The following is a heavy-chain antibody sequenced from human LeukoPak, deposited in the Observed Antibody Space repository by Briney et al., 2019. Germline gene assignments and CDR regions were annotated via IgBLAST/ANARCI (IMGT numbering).Heavy chain of an antibody. J-gene: IGHJ4*02. CDR2: IYYSGST. D-gene: IGHD6-19*01. CDR3: ARIETYSSGWYDAFFDY. Sequence: SETLSLTCTVSGGSINSYYWSWIRQPPGKGLEWIGYIYYSGSTNYNPSLKSRVTISVDTSKNQFSLRLSSVTAADTAVYYCARIETYSSGWYDAFFDYWGQGTLVTVSS. V-gene: IGHV4-59*01. CDR1: GGSINSYY.